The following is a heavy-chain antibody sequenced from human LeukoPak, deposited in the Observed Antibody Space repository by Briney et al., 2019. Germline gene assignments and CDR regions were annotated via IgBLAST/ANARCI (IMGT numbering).Heavy chain of an antibody. D-gene: IGHD6-19*01. V-gene: IGHV3-30*04. CDR1: GFTFSSYA. CDR3: ASGYSSGWLLDY. Sequence: GRSLRLSCAASGFTFSSYAMHWVRQAPGEGLEWVAVISYDGSNKYYADSVKGRFTISRDNSKNTLYLQMNSLRAEDTAVYYCASGYSSGWLLDYWGQGTLVTVSS. J-gene: IGHJ4*02. CDR2: ISYDGSNK.